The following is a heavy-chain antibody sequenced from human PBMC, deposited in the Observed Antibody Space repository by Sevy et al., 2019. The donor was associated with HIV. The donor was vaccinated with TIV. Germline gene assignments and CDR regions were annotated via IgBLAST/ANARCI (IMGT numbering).Heavy chain of an antibody. CDR2: IWYDGMNK. CDR1: GFYFG. CDR3: ARWGNSSGIDY. J-gene: IGHJ4*02. D-gene: IGHD3-22*01. Sequence: GGSLRLSCTASGFYFGIHWVRQAPGKGLEWVALIWYDGMNKDYADSVKGRFTISRDNSKNTVFLQMNSLRAEDTGMYYCARWGNSSGIDYWGQGTLVTVSS. V-gene: IGHV3-33*01.